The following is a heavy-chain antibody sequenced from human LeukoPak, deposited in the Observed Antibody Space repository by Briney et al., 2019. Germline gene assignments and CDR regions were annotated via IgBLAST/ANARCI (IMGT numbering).Heavy chain of an antibody. CDR3: PSSQLSDRYYYYMDV. D-gene: IGHD2-2*01. V-gene: IGHV1-69*01. Sequence: SVKVSCKASGGTFSSYAISWVRQAPGQGLEWMGGIIPIFGTANYAQKFQGRVTITADESTSTAYMELSSLRSEDTAVYYCPSSQLSDRYYYYMDVWGKGTTVTVSS. CDR2: IIPIFGTA. J-gene: IGHJ6*03. CDR1: GGTFSSYA.